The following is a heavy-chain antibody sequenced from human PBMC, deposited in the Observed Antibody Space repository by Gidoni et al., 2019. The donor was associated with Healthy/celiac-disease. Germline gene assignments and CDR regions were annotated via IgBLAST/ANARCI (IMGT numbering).Heavy chain of an antibody. J-gene: IGHJ4*02. D-gene: IGHD6-13*01. CDR3: AKDRGSSWLYFDS. CDR1: YFTFTNFC. Sequence: QVQLVESGGGVVQPGRYLRLSCSASYFTFTNFCMHWVRQAPRKGLECGAFISYDGSDKYYAYSVKGRFTISRDNSKNTLFLQMDSVTPEDTAVYYCAKDRGSSWLYFDSWGQGTLVTVSS. CDR2: ISYDGSDK. V-gene: IGHV3-30*18.